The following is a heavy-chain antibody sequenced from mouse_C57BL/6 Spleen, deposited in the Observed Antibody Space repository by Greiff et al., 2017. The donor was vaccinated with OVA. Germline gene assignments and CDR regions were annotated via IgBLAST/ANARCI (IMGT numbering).Heavy chain of an antibody. CDR3: ARESGYGSSYWYFDV. J-gene: IGHJ1*03. D-gene: IGHD1-1*01. CDR2: ISYDGSN. CDR1: GYSITSGYY. Sequence: EVKLMESGPGLVKPSQSLSLTCSVTGYSITSGYYWNWIRQFPGNKLEWMGYISYDGSNNYNPSLKNRISITRDTSKNQFFLKLNSVTTEDTATYYCARESGYGSSYWYFDVWGTGTTVTVSS. V-gene: IGHV3-6*01.